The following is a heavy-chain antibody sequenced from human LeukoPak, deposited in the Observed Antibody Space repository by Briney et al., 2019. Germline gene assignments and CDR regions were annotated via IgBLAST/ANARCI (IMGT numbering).Heavy chain of an antibody. V-gene: IGHV4-30-4*01. CDR3: ARDKGLLWFGESGPIDY. CDR1: GGSISSGDYY. CDR2: IYYSGST. Sequence: SQTLSLTCTVSGGSISSGDYYWSWIRQPPGKGLEWIGYIYYSGSTYYNPSLKSRVTISVDTSKNQFSLKLSSVTAADTAVYYCARDKGLLWFGESGPIDYWGQGTLVTVSS. D-gene: IGHD3-10*01. J-gene: IGHJ4*02.